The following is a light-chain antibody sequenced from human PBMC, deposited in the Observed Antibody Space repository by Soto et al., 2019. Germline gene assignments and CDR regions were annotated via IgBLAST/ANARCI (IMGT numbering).Light chain of an antibody. J-gene: IGLJ2*01. V-gene: IGLV2-14*01. CDR1: SSDVGTYNY. Sequence: QSALTQPASVSGSPGKSITISCTGPSSDVGTYNYVSWYQQHPGKAPKLIIYDVTNRPSGVSNRFSGSKSGNTASLTISGLQAEDEADYYCSSYRSSSIVVFGGGTKVTVL. CDR3: SSYRSSSIVV. CDR2: DVT.